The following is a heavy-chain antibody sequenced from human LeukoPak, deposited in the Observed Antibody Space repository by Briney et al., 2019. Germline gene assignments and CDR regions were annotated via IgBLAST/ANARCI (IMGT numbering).Heavy chain of an antibody. J-gene: IGHJ2*01. CDR3: ARGYGRNWFFDL. Sequence: PGRSLRLSCAASGFTFSGYGMHWVRQAPGKGLEWVAVIWYDGSKEYFADSVKGRYTISRDNSKNTIYVDMNNPRADDTAVYFCARGYGRNWFFDLWGRGTLVTVSS. CDR1: GFTFSGYG. D-gene: IGHD4-17*01. CDR2: IWYDGSKE. V-gene: IGHV3-33*01.